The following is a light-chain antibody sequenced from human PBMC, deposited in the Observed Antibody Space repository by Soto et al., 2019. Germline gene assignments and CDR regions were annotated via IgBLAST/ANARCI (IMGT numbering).Light chain of an antibody. Sequence: QLVLTQSSSASASLGSSVKLTCTLSSGHSSYIIAWHQQQPGKAPRYLMKLEAGGSYNTGSGVPDRFSGSSSGADRYLTISNLQVEEEADYCCENWDSNILVFGGGTKLTVL. V-gene: IGLV4-60*02. CDR2: LEAGGSY. CDR3: ENWDSNILV. J-gene: IGLJ2*01. CDR1: SGHSSYI.